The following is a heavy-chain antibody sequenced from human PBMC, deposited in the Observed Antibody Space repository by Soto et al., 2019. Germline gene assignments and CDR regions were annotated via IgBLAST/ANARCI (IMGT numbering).Heavy chain of an antibody. J-gene: IGHJ4*02. V-gene: IGHV1-3*01. CDR1: GYTFTSYA. CDR3: ARDHGTYGDYEDYYFDY. D-gene: IGHD4-17*01. Sequence: ASVKVSCKASGYTFTSYAMHWVRQAPGQRLEWMGWINAGNGNTKYSQKFQGRVTITRDTSASTAYMELSSLRSEDTAVYYCARDHGTYGDYEDYYFDYWGQGTLVTVSS. CDR2: INAGNGNT.